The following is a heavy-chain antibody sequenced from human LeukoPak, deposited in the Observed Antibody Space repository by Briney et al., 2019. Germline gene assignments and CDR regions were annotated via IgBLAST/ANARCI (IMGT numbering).Heavy chain of an antibody. D-gene: IGHD6-13*01. CDR2: IYYSGST. J-gene: IGHJ4*02. CDR1: GGSISSYY. V-gene: IGHV4-59*01. Sequence: PSETLSLTCTVSGGSISSYYWSWIRQPPGKGLEWIGYIYYSGSTNYNPSLKSRVTISVDTSKNQFSLKLSSVTAADTAVYYCARYLAAAGTRHFDYWGQGTLVTVSS. CDR3: ARYLAAAGTRHFDY.